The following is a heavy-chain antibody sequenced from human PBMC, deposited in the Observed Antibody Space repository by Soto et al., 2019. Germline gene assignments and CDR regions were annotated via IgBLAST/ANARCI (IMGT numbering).Heavy chain of an antibody. J-gene: IGHJ3*02. D-gene: IGHD3-22*01. V-gene: IGHV4-59*01. CDR2: IYYSGST. Sequence: SETLSLTCTVSGGSISSYYWSWIRQPPGKGLEWIGYIYYSGSTNYNPSLKSRVTISIDTSKNQFSLKLSSVIAADTAVYYCATEVSYYSDSSGYYGAFDIWGQGTLVTVSS. CDR3: ATEVSYYSDSSGYYGAFDI. CDR1: GGSISSYY.